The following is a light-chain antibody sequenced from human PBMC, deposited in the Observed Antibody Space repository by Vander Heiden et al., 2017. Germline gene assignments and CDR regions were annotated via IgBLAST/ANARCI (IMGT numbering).Light chain of an antibody. CDR3: LQYGSSPYT. J-gene: IGKJ2*01. Sequence: ESVLPQSPVTLSLSAGERATLSCRASQSVSSSYLAWYQQKPGQAPRLLIYGASSRATGIPDRFSGSGSGTDFTLTISRLEPEDFAVYYCLQYGSSPYTFGQGTKMEI. V-gene: IGKV3-20*01. CDR1: QSVSSSY. CDR2: GAS.